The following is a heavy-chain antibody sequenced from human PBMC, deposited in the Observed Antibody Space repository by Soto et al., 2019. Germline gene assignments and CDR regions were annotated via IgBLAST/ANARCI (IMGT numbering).Heavy chain of an antibody. CDR2: ISAYNGNT. Sequence: ASVKVSCKASGYTFTSYGISWVRQAPGQGLEWMGWISAYNGNTNYAQKLQGRVTMTTDTSTRTAYMELRSLRSDDTAVYYCARDRVVYYDFWSGKNYYYYYMDVWGKGTTVTVSS. V-gene: IGHV1-18*01. CDR1: GYTFTSYG. CDR3: ARDRVVYYDFWSGKNYYYYYMDV. D-gene: IGHD3-3*01. J-gene: IGHJ6*03.